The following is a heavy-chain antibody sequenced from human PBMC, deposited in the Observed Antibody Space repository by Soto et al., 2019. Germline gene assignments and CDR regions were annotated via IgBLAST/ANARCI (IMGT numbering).Heavy chain of an antibody. J-gene: IGHJ6*02. CDR2: IDPSDSYT. V-gene: IGHV5-10-1*01. CDR3: ARPGEESWNSSWAAYGMDV. CDR1: GFSFTNYW. Sequence: GESLKISCKGSGFSFTNYWVSWVRQMPGKGLEWMGRIDPSDSYTIYSPSFQGHVTISVDKSISTAYLQWSSLKASDTAMYYCARPGEESWNSSWAAYGMDVWGQGTTVTVYS. D-gene: IGHD6-13*01.